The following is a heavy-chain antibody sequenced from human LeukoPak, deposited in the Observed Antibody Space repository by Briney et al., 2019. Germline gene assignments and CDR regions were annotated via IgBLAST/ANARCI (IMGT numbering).Heavy chain of an antibody. CDR2: ISHGGSNK. CDR1: GFTFSSYG. Sequence: GGSLRLSCAASGFTFSSYGMHWVRQAPGKGLEWVAVISHGGSNKYYTDSVKGRFTISRDNSENTLYLQMTSLRAEDTAVYYCAKVPHGDYAVDYWGQGTLVTVSS. CDR3: AKVPHGDYAVDY. V-gene: IGHV3-30*18. D-gene: IGHD4-17*01. J-gene: IGHJ4*02.